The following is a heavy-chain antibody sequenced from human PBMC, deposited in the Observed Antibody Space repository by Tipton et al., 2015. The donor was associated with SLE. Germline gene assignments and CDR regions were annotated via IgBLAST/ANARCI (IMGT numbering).Heavy chain of an antibody. CDR1: GFSVSNNY. J-gene: IGHJ4*02. Sequence: SLRLSCAASGFSVSNNYMSWVRQAPGKGLEWVSVIYSGGTTHYTDSVKGRFSISKDNSKNALYLQMNTLRAEDTAVYYCARARFRDFFDYWGQGILVTVSS. CDR2: IYSGGTT. D-gene: IGHD3-10*01. V-gene: IGHV3-53*05. CDR3: ARARFRDFFDY.